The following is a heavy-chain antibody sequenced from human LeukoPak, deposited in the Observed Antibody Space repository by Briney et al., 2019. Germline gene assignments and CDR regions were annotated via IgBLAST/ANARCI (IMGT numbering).Heavy chain of an antibody. V-gene: IGHV4-59*01. D-gene: IGHD1-14*01. CDR2: IYYSGST. CDR3: ARDRKGYYMDV. Sequence: SETLSLTFTVSGGSISSYYWSWIRQPPGKGLEWIGYIYYSGSTNYNPSLKSRVTISVDTSKNQFSMKLSSVTAADTAVYYCARDRKGYYMDVWGKGTTVTVSS. CDR1: GGSISSYY. J-gene: IGHJ6*03.